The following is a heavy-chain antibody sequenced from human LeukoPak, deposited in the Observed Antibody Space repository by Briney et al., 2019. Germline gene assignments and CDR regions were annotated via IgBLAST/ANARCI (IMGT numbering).Heavy chain of an antibody. V-gene: IGHV4-38-2*02. D-gene: IGHD2-2*02. CDR3: ARDSGYCSSTSCYNYPGY. CDR1: GYSISSGYY. J-gene: IGHJ4*02. CDR2: IYHSGST. Sequence: PSETLSLTCTVSGYSISSGYYWGWIRQPPGKGLEWIGSIYHSGSTYYNPSLKSRVTISVDTSKNQFSLKLSSVTAADTAVYYCARDSGYCSSTSCYNYPGYWGQGTLVTVSS.